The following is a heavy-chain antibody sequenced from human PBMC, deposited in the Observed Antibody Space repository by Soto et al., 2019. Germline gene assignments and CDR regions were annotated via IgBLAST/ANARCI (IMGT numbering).Heavy chain of an antibody. CDR1: RVAFSKFI. J-gene: IGHJ6*02. CDR3: AKVRYSSPMGYYYGMDV. V-gene: IGHV1-69*13. D-gene: IGHD6-19*01. Sequence: SSVKVSCKASRVAFSKFIVTWVRQAPGLGLEWVGGIIPIFGTANYAQKFQGRVTITADESTSTSYLEVNNLRSEDTAVYYCAKVRYSSPMGYYYGMDVWGQGTTVTVSS. CDR2: IIPIFGTA.